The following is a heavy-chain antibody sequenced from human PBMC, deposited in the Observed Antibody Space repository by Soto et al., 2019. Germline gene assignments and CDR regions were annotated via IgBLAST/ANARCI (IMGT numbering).Heavy chain of an antibody. V-gene: IGHV3-15*01. J-gene: IGHJ3*02. CDR1: GFTFSNAW. D-gene: IGHD3-3*01. Sequence: KSGGSLRLSCAASGFTFSNAWMSWVRQAPGKGLEWVGRIKSKTDGGTTDYAAPVEGRFTISRDDSKNTLYLQMNSLKTEDTAVYYCTLLSEDYDFWSGYHNDAFDIWGQGTMVTVSS. CDR2: IKSKTDGGTT. CDR3: TLLSEDYDFWSGYHNDAFDI.